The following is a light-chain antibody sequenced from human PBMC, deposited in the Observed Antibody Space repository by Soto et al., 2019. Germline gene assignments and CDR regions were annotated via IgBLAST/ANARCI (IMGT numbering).Light chain of an antibody. CDR2: GAS. V-gene: IGKV3-15*01. CDR1: QSVNNN. CDR3: QQYNNWPRT. J-gene: IGKJ1*01. Sequence: EIVMTQSPVTLSVSPGERATLSCRASQSVNNNLAWFQQRPGQAPRLLIYGASTRATGIPARFSGSGSGTEFPLTISSLQSEDFAVYYCQQYNNWPRTFGQGTKVEIK.